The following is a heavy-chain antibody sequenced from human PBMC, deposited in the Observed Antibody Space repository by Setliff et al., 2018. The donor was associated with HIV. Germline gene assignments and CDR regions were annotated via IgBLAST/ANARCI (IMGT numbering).Heavy chain of an antibody. V-gene: IGHV1-2*02. CDR3: ARDTPGIVPRRVGFDP. D-gene: IGHD1-26*01. CDR2: INVNSSGT. J-gene: IGHJ5*02. CDR1: GYLFTGYY. Sequence: GASVKVSCKASGYLFTGYYMHWVRQAPGQGLEWMGWINVNSSGTKYAQKFQGRVTMTRDTSISTAYMEVSSLRSDDTAVYYCARDTPGIVPRRVGFDPWGQGTLVTVSS.